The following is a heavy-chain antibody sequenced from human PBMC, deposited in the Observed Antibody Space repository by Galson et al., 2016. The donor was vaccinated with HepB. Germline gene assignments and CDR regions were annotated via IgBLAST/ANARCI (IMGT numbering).Heavy chain of an antibody. CDR1: GYTLTELS. CDR3: ATVVRSGVSGHY. D-gene: IGHD3-10*01. J-gene: IGHJ4*02. Sequence: SVKVSCKVSGYTLTELSMHLVRQAPGKGLEWMGGFDPEDGETIYAQKFQGRVTMTEDTSTDTAYMELSSLRSEDTAVYYCATVVRSGVSGHYWGQGTLVTVSS. V-gene: IGHV1-24*01. CDR2: FDPEDGET.